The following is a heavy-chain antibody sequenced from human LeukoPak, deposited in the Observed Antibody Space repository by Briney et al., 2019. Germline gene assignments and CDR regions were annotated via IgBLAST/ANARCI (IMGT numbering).Heavy chain of an antibody. D-gene: IGHD4-17*01. CDR1: GYTFTSYY. CDR3: ARGPPTVTPYYFDY. Sequence: ASVKVSCKASGYTFTSYYMHWVRQAPGQGLEWMGIINPSGGSTSYAQKFQGRVTIPADESTSTAYMELSSLRSEDTAVYYCARGPPTVTPYYFDYWGQGTLVTVSS. J-gene: IGHJ4*02. V-gene: IGHV1-46*01. CDR2: INPSGGST.